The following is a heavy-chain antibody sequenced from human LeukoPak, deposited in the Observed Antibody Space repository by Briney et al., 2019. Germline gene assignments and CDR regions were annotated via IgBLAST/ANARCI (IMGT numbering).Heavy chain of an antibody. CDR1: GDSISSNSYY. D-gene: IGHD5-12*01. Sequence: SETLSLTCTVSGDSISSNSYYWGWIRQSPGKGLEWIASIYFTGSTYYNPSLKSRVTISTDTSKNQLSLRLSSVTAADTAVYYCASYRGYSGYDAPSYFDSWGQGTLVTVSS. J-gene: IGHJ4*02. V-gene: IGHV4-39*01. CDR2: IYFTGST. CDR3: ASYRGYSGYDAPSYFDS.